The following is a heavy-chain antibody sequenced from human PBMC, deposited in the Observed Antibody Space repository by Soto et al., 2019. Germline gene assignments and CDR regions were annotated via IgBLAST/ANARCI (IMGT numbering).Heavy chain of an antibody. Sequence: GASVKVSCKASGYTFTSYAMHWVRQAPGQRLEWMGIINPSGGSTSYAQKFQGRVTMTRDTSTSTVYMELSSLRSEDTAVYYCARDADSSSWYEASYYYYYYGMDVWGQGTTVTVSS. V-gene: IGHV1-46*01. CDR2: INPSGGST. CDR3: ARDADSSSWYEASYYYYYYGMDV. CDR1: GYTFTSYA. J-gene: IGHJ6*02. D-gene: IGHD6-13*01.